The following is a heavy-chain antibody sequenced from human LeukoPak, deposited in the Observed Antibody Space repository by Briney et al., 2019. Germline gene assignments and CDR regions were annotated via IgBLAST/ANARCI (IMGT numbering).Heavy chain of an antibody. CDR3: AKAMKAGLYYFYCMDV. Sequence: GGSLRLSCAASGFTFSYYGMTWVRQAPGKGLEWVSTISGSGGSTFYGDSVKGRFSISRDNSNNTLYLQMNSLRAEDTAVYYCAKAMKAGLYYFYCMDVWGQGTTVTVSS. V-gene: IGHV3-23*01. CDR2: ISGSGGST. D-gene: IGHD6-19*01. J-gene: IGHJ6*02. CDR1: GFTFSYYG.